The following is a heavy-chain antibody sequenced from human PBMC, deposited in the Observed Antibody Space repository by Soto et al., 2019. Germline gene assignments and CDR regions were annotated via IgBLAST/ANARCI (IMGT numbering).Heavy chain of an antibody. CDR2: FDPEDGET. CDR1: GYTLTELS. Sequence: GASVKVSCKVSGYTLTELSMHWVRQAPGKGLEWMGGFDPEDGETIYAQKFQGRVTMTEDTSTDTAYMKLSSLRSEDTAVYYCATEGGQGNLNAFDIWGQGTMVTVSS. CDR3: ATEGGQGNLNAFDI. J-gene: IGHJ3*02. V-gene: IGHV1-24*01.